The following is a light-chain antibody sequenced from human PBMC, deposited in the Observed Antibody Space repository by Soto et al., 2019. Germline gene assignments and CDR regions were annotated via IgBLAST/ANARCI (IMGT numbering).Light chain of an antibody. V-gene: IGKV3-15*01. CDR2: GAS. CDR3: QQYGSSVYT. CDR1: QSVNNN. J-gene: IGKJ2*01. Sequence: EIVMTQSPDTLSVSPGERAILSCRASQSVNNNLAWYQQRPGHAPRLLIYGASTRATGIPARFSGSGSGTEFILTISSLQSEDFAVYYCQQYGSSVYTFGQGTKLESK.